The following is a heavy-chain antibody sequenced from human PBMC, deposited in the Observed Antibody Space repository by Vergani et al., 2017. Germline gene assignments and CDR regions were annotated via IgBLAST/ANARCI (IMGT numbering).Heavy chain of an antibody. J-gene: IGHJ6*02. CDR3: AKANPLNSGYDYLSYYHAMYV. D-gene: IGHD5-12*01. CDR1: GFTFNHYA. V-gene: IGHV3-23*01. Sequence: EVKLLEAGGDLVQPGGSLRLSCAASGFTFNHYAMNWVRQAPGKGLEWVSGISGSGGSTYYAGSVKGRFTISRDSSKNTLYLQMNSLSAGDTAVYYCAKANPLNSGYDYLSYYHAMYVWGQGTTVTVSS. CDR2: ISGSGGST.